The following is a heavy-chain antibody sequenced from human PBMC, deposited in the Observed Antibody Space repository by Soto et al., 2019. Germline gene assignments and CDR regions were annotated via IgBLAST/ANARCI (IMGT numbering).Heavy chain of an antibody. Sequence: GGSLRLSCAASGFTFSSYVMHWVCQAPGKGLEWVAVIWYDGSNKYYADSVKGRFTISRDNSKNTLYLQMNSLRAEDTAVYYCAPFGGVIVLETYFDYWGQGTLVTVSS. CDR1: GFTFSSYV. V-gene: IGHV3-33*01. CDR2: IWYDGSNK. CDR3: APFGGVIVLETYFDY. J-gene: IGHJ4*02. D-gene: IGHD3-16*02.